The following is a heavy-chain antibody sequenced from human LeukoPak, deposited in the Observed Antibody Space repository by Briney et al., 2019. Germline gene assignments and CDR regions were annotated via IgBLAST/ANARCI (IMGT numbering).Heavy chain of an antibody. CDR1: GYTFTSYG. D-gene: IGHD1-14*01. Sequence: EASVTVSCTASGYTFTSYGISWVRQAPGQGLEWMGWISAYNGNTNYAQKLQGRVTMTTDTSTSTAYMELRSLRSDDTAVYYCARDSGSRPSYYYYGMDVWGQGTTVTVSS. J-gene: IGHJ6*02. CDR2: ISAYNGNT. CDR3: ARDSGSRPSYYYYGMDV. V-gene: IGHV1-18*01.